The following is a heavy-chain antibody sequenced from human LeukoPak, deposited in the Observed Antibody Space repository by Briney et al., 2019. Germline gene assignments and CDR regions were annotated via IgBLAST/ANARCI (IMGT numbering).Heavy chain of an antibody. V-gene: IGHV3-48*04. Sequence: GGSLRLSCAASGFTFSDYSMNWVRQAPGKGLEWISYVGISSGNTKYADSVKGRFTISGDSAKNSVFLQMNSLRVEDTAVYFCTRDHRYAFDNWGQGTLVTVSS. CDR3: TRDHRYAFDN. CDR2: VGISSGNT. CDR1: GFTFSDYS. J-gene: IGHJ4*02. D-gene: IGHD5-12*01.